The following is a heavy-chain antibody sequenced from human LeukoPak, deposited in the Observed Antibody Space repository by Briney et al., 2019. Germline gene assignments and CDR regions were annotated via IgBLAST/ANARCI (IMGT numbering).Heavy chain of an antibody. D-gene: IGHD6-6*01. CDR2: IIPIFGTA. V-gene: IGHV1-69*13. CDR3: ARDPIYSSSFPGYDY. J-gene: IGHJ4*02. Sequence: REASVKVSCKASGGTFSSYAISWVRQAPGQGLEWMGGIIPIFGTANYAQKFQGRVTITADESTSTAYMELSSLRSDDTAVYYCARDPIYSSSFPGYDYWGQGTLVTVSS. CDR1: GGTFSSYA.